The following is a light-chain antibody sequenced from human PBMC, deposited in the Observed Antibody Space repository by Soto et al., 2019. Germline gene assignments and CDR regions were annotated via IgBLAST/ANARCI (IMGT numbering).Light chain of an antibody. Sequence: EIXMTXXPATLSVSPGERATLSCRASQSVSSNLAWYQQKPGQAPRLLIYGASTRATGIPARFSGSGSGTEFTLTISSLQSEDFAVYYCQQYNNWPPWTFGQGTKVEIK. J-gene: IGKJ1*01. CDR1: QSVSSN. V-gene: IGKV3-15*01. CDR3: QQYNNWPPWT. CDR2: GAS.